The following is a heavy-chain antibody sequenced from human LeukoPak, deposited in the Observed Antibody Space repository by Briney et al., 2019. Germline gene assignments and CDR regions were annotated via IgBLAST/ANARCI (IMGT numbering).Heavy chain of an antibody. CDR3: ARAGYYSAFDY. D-gene: IGHD3-22*01. V-gene: IGHV4-59*01. Sequence: SETLSLTCTVSGGSISSYYWSWIRQPPGKGQEWIGHIYYSGSTNYNPSLKSRVTISVDTSKNQFSLKLSPVTAADTAVYYCARAGYYSAFDYWGQGTLVTVSS. J-gene: IGHJ4*02. CDR2: IYYSGST. CDR1: GGSISSYY.